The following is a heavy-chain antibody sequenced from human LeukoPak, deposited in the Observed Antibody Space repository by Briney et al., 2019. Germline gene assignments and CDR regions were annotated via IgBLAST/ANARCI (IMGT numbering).Heavy chain of an antibody. CDR2: ISSNGGST. Sequence: PGGSLRLSCSASGFTFSSYAMHWVRQAPGKGLEYVSAISSNGGSTYYADSMKGRFTISRDNSKNTLYLQMSSLRAEDTAVYYCVKAVGAKGDYYYYYGMDVWGQGTTVTVSS. V-gene: IGHV3-64D*09. J-gene: IGHJ6*02. CDR3: VKAVGAKGDYYYYYGMDV. D-gene: IGHD1-26*01. CDR1: GFTFSSYA.